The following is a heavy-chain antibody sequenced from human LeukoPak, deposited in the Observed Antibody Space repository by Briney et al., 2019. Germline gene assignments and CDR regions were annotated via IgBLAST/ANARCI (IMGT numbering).Heavy chain of an antibody. J-gene: IGHJ4*02. V-gene: IGHV1-18*01. Sequence: GSLKVSCTASGYTFTNYGISWVRQAPGQGLEWMGWISGYNGTTNNAQNFQGRVTMTTDTSTSTAYMELRRLRSDDTAVYYCGRDALAADAPDNWGQGTLVTVSS. D-gene: IGHD6-13*01. CDR3: GRDALAADAPDN. CDR2: ISGYNGTT. CDR1: GYTFTNYG.